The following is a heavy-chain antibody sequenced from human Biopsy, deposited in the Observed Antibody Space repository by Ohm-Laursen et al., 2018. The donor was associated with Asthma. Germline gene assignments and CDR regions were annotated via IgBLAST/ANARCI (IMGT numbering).Heavy chain of an antibody. J-gene: IGHJ3*02. Sequence: SLRLSCTAAGFTFSSYGMHWVRQAPGKGLEWVAVISYDGSNKYYADSVKGRFTISRDNSKNTLYLQMNSLRAEDTAVYYCAKESGSNYAFDIWGQGTMVTVSS. D-gene: IGHD1-1*01. CDR1: GFTFSSYG. V-gene: IGHV3-30*18. CDR3: AKESGSNYAFDI. CDR2: ISYDGSNK.